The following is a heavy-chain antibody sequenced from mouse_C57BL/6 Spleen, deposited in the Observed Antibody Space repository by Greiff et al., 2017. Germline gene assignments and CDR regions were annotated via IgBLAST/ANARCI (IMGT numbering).Heavy chain of an antibody. D-gene: IGHD2-4*01. CDR3: TRGLFYDYDGYFDV. CDR2: IDPENGDT. V-gene: IGHV14-4*01. CDR1: GFNIKDDY. J-gene: IGHJ1*03. Sequence: SGAELVRPGASVKLSCTASGFNIKDDYMHWVKQRPEQGLEWIGWIDPENGDTEYASKFQGKATITADTSSNTAYLQLSSLTSEDTAVYYCTRGLFYDYDGYFDVWGTGTTVTVSS.